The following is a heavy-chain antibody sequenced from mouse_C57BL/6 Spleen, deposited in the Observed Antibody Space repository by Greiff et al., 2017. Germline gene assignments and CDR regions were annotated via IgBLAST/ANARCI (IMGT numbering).Heavy chain of an antibody. J-gene: IGHJ2*01. Sequence: QVQLQQPGAELVMPGASVKLSCKASGYTFTSYWMHWVKQRPGQGLEWIGEIDPSDSYTNYNQKFKGKSTLTVDKSSSTAYMQLSSLTSEDSAVYYCARTYYDYDEGFDYWGQGTTLTVSS. CDR2: IDPSDSYT. CDR3: ARTYYDYDEGFDY. CDR1: GYTFTSYW. V-gene: IGHV1-69*01. D-gene: IGHD2-4*01.